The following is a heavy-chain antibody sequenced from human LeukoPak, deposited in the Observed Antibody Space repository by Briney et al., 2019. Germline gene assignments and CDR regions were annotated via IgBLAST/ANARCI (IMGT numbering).Heavy chain of an antibody. CDR3: TTDPRSPYSITSNYIAY. D-gene: IGHD6-13*01. Sequence: GGSLRLSCAASGFTFSHDWMNWVRQAPGKGLEWVGRIKSKTDGETTDYAAHVKGRFSIARDDSKNTLYMQMNSLKTADKGVYYCTTDPRSPYSITSNYIAYWGQGTLVTVSS. V-gene: IGHV3-15*01. CDR1: GFTFSHDW. J-gene: IGHJ4*02. CDR2: IKSKTDGETT.